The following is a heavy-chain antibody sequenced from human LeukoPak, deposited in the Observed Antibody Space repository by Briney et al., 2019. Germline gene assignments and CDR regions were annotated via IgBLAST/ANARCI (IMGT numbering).Heavy chain of an antibody. J-gene: IGHJ5*02. CDR1: GYTFTGYY. Sequence: ASVKVSCKASGYTFTGYYMHWVRQAPGQGLEWMGWINPNSGGTNYAQKFQGRVTMTRDKSISTAYMELSRLRSDDTAVYYCARALVVARGGWFDPWGQGTLVTVSS. V-gene: IGHV1-2*02. CDR2: INPNSGGT. D-gene: IGHD2-15*01. CDR3: ARALVVARGGWFDP.